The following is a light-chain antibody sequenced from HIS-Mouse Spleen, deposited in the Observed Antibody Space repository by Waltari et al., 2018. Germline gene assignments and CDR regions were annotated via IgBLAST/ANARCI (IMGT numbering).Light chain of an antibody. CDR3: QLRSNWPT. J-gene: IGKJ4*01. CDR2: DAS. Sequence: EIVLTQSPATLSLSPGERATLPCRASQGVSSYLAWYQQKPGQAPRLLNYDASNRATGIPARFSGSGSGTDFTLTISSLEPEDFVVYYCQLRSNWPTFGGGTKVEIK. V-gene: IGKV3-11*01. CDR1: QGVSSY.